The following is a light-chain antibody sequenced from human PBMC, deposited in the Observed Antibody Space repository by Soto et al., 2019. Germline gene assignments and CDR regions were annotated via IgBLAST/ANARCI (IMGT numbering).Light chain of an antibody. V-gene: IGKV3-11*01. J-gene: IGKJ5*01. Sequence: EIVLTQSPATLSLSPGERGTLSCRASQSVSTYVAWYQQTRGQAPRLLIYDASKRATGVPVRFSGSGSGTVFTLTISSPEPEDSAVYYCQQRTNSLSTVGQGTRLEIE. CDR1: QSVSTY. CDR3: QQRTNSLST. CDR2: DAS.